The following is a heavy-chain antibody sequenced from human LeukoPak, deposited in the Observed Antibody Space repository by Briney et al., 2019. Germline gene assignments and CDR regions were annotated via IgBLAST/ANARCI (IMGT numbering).Heavy chain of an antibody. D-gene: IGHD4/OR15-4a*01. CDR2: ISSNNVYI. V-gene: IGHV3-21*01. CDR3: ARDQNPASGAPPLDH. CDR1: GFSFSSYS. Sequence: GGSLRLSCAASGFSFSSYSFNWVRQAPGKGLEWVSSISSNNVYIYYADSVKGRFSISRDNAKNSLYLQMSSLRADDTAVYYCARDQNPASGAPPLDHWGQGTLVTVSS. J-gene: IGHJ4*02.